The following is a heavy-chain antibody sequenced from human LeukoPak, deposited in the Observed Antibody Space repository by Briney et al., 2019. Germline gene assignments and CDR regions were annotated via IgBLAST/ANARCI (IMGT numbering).Heavy chain of an antibody. CDR1: GGSISSYY. J-gene: IGHJ4*02. CDR3: ARGGYDWIPFDY. D-gene: IGHD5-12*01. CDR2: IYYSGST. V-gene: IGHV4-59*08. Sequence: SETLSLTCTVSGGSISSYYWSWIRQPPGKGLEWIGYIYYSGSTNYNPSLKSRVTISVDTSKNQFSLKLSSVTAADTAVYYCARGGYDWIPFDYWGQGTLVTVSS.